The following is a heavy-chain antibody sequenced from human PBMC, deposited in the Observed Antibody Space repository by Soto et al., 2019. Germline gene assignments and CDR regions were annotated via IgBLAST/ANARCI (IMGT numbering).Heavy chain of an antibody. CDR3: AKGRHHNRAWQRFDD. Sequence: QVQLVESGGGVVQPGKSLRLSCAASGFPFSSYEMHWVRQAPGRGLEWVAVISYDGRTEYYADSVKGRFIISRDNSKKTVFLQVNSLRGDDTGVYYCAKGRHHNRAWQRFDDWGQGTLVTVSS. V-gene: IGHV3-33*05. CDR2: ISYDGRTE. D-gene: IGHD6-25*01. CDR1: GFPFSSYE. J-gene: IGHJ4*02.